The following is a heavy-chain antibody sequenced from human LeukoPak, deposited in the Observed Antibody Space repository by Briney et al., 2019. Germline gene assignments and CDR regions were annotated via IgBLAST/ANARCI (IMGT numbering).Heavy chain of an antibody. J-gene: IGHJ4*02. CDR2: ISGSGGTI. CDR3: AKAGPYYFDF. V-gene: IGHV3-23*01. Sequence: GGSLRLSCAASGFTFSTYGMTWVRQAPGEGLEWVSAISGSGGTIFYADSVKGRFTISRDNSENTLYLQMDSLRADDTALYYCAKAGPYYFDFWGQGTLVTVSS. CDR1: GFTFSTYG.